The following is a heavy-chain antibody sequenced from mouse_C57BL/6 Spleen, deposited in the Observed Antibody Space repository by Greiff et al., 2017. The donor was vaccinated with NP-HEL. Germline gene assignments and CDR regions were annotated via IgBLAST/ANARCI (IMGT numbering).Heavy chain of an antibody. CDR3: ARSHYGSSYRFAY. Sequence: AHLVESDAELVKPGASVKISCKVSGYTFTDHTIHWMKQRPEQGLEWIGYIYPRDGSTKYNEKFKGKATLTADKSSSTAYMQLNSLTSEDSAVYFCARSHYGSSYRFAYWGQGTLVTVSA. J-gene: IGHJ3*01. D-gene: IGHD1-1*01. V-gene: IGHV1-78*01. CDR2: IYPRDGST. CDR1: GYTFTDHT.